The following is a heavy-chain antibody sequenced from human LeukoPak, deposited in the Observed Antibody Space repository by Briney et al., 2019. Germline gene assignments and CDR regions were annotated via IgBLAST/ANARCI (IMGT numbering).Heavy chain of an antibody. V-gene: IGHV3-7*01. D-gene: IGHD1-26*01. CDR3: ARGRSGSYRYDAFDI. J-gene: IGHJ3*02. Sequence: GGSLRLSCAASGFTFTKYWMTWVRQAPGKGLEWVGNIKQDGSDKNYMDSVKGRFTISRDNTKNSLFLQTNSLRAEDTAMYYCARGRSGSYRYDAFDIWGQGTMVTVSS. CDR1: GFTFTKYW. CDR2: IKQDGSDK.